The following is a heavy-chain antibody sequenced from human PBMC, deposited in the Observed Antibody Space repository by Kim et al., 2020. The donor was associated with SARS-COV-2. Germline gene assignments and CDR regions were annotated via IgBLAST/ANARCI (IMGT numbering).Heavy chain of an antibody. CDR1: GFTFNCYA. Sequence: GGSLRLSCAASGFTFNCYAMTWVRQAPGKGLEWVSGISGSGGSTYHADSVKGRFTVSRDNSKNTLFLQMNSLRAEDTALYFCAKGGRNWAGDREACHIWGQGPMDAVSS. CDR2: ISGSGGST. J-gene: IGHJ1*01. D-gene: IGHD7-27*01. CDR3: AKGGRNWAGDREACHI. V-gene: IGHV3-23*01.